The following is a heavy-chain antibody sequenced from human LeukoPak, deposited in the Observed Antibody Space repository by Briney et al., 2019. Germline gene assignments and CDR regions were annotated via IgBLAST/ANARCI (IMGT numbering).Heavy chain of an antibody. Sequence: ASVKVSCKASGYTFSDYYMHWVRQAPGQGLEWMGWINPDSGGTKYAQKFQDRVTMTSDTSISTAYMELSRLRSDDTAVYYCARDHLLFRQPPNWFDPWGQGTLVTVSS. D-gene: IGHD1-14*01. CDR1: GYTFSDYY. CDR2: INPDSGGT. CDR3: ARDHLLFRQPPNWFDP. J-gene: IGHJ5*02. V-gene: IGHV1-2*02.